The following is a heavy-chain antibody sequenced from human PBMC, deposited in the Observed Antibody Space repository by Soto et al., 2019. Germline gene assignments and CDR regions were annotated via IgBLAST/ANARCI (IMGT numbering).Heavy chain of an antibody. J-gene: IGHJ6*02. CDR2: IYYSGST. CDR3: ASGPDRITLFGVVTPYYGMDV. Sequence: PSETLSLTCTVSGGSISSYYWSWIRQPPGKGLEWIGYIYYSGSTNYNPSLKSRVTISVDTSKNQFSLKLSSVTAADTAVYYCASGPDRITLFGVVTPYYGMDVWGQGTTVTVSS. CDR1: GGSISSYY. D-gene: IGHD3-3*01. V-gene: IGHV4-59*01.